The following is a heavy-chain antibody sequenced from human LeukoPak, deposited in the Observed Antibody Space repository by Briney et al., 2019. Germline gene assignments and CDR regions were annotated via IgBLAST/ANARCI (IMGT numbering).Heavy chain of an antibody. CDR3: ARDNTITMVRGVIPYYYMDV. V-gene: IGHV1-2*02. CDR2: INPNSGGT. Sequence: ASVKVSCKASGYTFTGYYMHWVRQAPGQGLEWMGWINPNSGGTNYAQKFQGRVTMTRDTSISTAYMELSRLRSDDTAVYYCARDNTITMVRGVIPYYYMDVWGKGTTVTVSS. D-gene: IGHD3-10*01. J-gene: IGHJ6*03. CDR1: GYTFTGYY.